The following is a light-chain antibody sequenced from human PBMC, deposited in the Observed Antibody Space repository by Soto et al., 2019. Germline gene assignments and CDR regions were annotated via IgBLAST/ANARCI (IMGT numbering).Light chain of an antibody. CDR3: QQLNTYPRT. J-gene: IGKJ1*01. V-gene: IGKV1-9*01. CDR1: QGISSY. CDR2: AAS. Sequence: DIQLTQSPSFLSASVGDRVTITCRASQGISSYLAWYQQKPGKAPNLLIYAASTLQSGVPSRFSGSGSGTEFPLTISSLQPEDFATSFCQQLNTYPRTFGQGTKVDIK.